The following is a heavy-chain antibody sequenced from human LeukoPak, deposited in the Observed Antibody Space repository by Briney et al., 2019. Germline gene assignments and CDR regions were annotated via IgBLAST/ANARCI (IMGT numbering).Heavy chain of an antibody. CDR1: GGTFSSYA. D-gene: IGHD3-22*01. CDR2: IIPIFGTA. J-gene: IGHJ4*02. CDR3: ARDREYYDSSGYYGTTFDY. Sequence: SVKVSCKASGGTFSSYAISWVRRAPGQGLEWMGGIIPIFGTANYAQKFQGRVTITADESTSTAYMELSSLRSEDTAVYYCARDREYYDSSGYYGTTFDYWGQGTLVTVSS. V-gene: IGHV1-69*13.